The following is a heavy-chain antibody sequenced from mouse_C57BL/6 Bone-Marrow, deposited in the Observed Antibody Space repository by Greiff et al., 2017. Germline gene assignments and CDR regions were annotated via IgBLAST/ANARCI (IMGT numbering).Heavy chain of an antibody. CDR2: ISDGGSYT. D-gene: IGHD2-1*01. V-gene: IGHV5-4*01. J-gene: IGHJ3*01. Sequence: EVQRVESGGGLVKPGGSLKLSCAASGFTFSSYAMSWVRQTPDKRLAWVATISDGGSYTYSPDNVKGRFTISRDNAKNNLYLQMSHLKSEDTAMYYCARDRYGNFFAYWGQGTLVTVSA. CDR1: GFTFSSYA. CDR3: ARDRYGNFFAY.